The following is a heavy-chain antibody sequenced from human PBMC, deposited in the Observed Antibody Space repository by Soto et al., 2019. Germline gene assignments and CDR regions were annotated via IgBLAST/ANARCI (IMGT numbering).Heavy chain of an antibody. CDR2: IYYSGST. D-gene: IGHD6-6*01. CDR3: ARGWGSSGGVSSGMDV. V-gene: IGHV4-31*03. CDR1: GGSISSGGYY. J-gene: IGHJ6*04. Sequence: SETLSLTCTVSGGSISSGGYYWSWIRQHPGKDLEWIGYIYYSGSTYYNPSLKSRVTISVDTSKNQFSLKLSSVTAADTAVYYCARGWGSSGGVSSGMDVWGKGTTVTVSS.